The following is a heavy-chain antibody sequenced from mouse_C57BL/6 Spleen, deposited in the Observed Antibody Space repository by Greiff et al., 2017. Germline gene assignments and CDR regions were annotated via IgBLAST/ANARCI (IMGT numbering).Heavy chain of an antibody. Sequence: EVQGVESGGGLVQPGGSLKLSCAASGFTFSDYYMYWVRQTPEKRLEWVAYISNGGGSTYYPDTVKGRFTISRDNAKNTLYLQMSRLKSEDTAMYYCASDYGNFAMDYWGQGTSVTVSS. V-gene: IGHV5-12*01. D-gene: IGHD2-1*01. J-gene: IGHJ4*01. CDR1: GFTFSDYY. CDR2: ISNGGGST. CDR3: ASDYGNFAMDY.